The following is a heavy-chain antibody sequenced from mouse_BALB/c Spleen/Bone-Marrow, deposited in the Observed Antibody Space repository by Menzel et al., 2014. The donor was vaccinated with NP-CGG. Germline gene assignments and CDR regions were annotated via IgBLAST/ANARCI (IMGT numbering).Heavy chain of an antibody. CDR1: GFNIKDTY. J-gene: IGHJ2*01. V-gene: IGHV14-3*02. Sequence: VQLKQSGAELVKPGASVKLSCTASGFNIKDTYMHWVKQRPEQGLEWIGRIDPTNGNTKYDPKFQGKATITADTSSNTAYLQLNSLTSEDTAVYYCARYYYGTRYYFDYWGQGTTLTVFS. CDR3: ARYYYGTRYYFDY. D-gene: IGHD1-1*01. CDR2: IDPTNGNT.